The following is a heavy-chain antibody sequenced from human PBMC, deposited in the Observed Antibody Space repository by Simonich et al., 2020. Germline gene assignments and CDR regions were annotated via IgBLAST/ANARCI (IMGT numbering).Heavy chain of an antibody. J-gene: IGHJ3*02. CDR2: ISYDGSNK. CDR1: GFTVSSYA. Sequence: QVQLVESGGGVVQPGRSLRLSCAASGFTVSSYAMHWVRQAPGKGLEWVAVISYDGSNKYYADSVKGRFTISRDNSKNTLYLQMNSLRAEDTAVYYCAREGLLLDAFDIWGQGTMVTVSS. V-gene: IGHV3-30*04. D-gene: IGHD2-15*01. CDR3: AREGLLLDAFDI.